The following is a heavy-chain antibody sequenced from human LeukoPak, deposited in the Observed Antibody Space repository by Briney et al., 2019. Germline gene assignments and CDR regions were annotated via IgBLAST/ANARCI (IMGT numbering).Heavy chain of an antibody. D-gene: IGHD3-10*01. V-gene: IGHV3-23*01. J-gene: IGHJ4*02. CDR1: GFTFSSYA. CDR2: ISGSGGST. CDR3: AKGVVLWFGGDFDY. Sequence: GGSLRLSCAASGFTFSSYAMSWVGQAPGKGRGGVSAISGSGGSTYYADSVKGRFTISRDNSKNTLYLQMNSLRAEDTAVYYCAKGVVLWFGGDFDYWGQGTLVTVSS.